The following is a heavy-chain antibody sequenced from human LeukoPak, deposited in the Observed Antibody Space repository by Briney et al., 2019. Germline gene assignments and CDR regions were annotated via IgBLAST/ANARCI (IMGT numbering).Heavy chain of an antibody. J-gene: IGHJ4*02. Sequence: PSETLSLTCTVSGGSISSYYWSWIRRPPGKGLEWIGYIYYSGSTNYNPSLKSRVTISVDTSKNQFSLKLSSVTAADTAVYYCARGLRGGMATNLDYWGQGTLVTVSS. V-gene: IGHV4-59*08. CDR1: GGSISSYY. D-gene: IGHD5-24*01. CDR2: IYYSGST. CDR3: ARGLRGGMATNLDY.